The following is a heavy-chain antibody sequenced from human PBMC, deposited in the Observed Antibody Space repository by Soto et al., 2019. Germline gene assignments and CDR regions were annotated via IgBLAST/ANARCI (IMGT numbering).Heavy chain of an antibody. V-gene: IGHV3-23*04. Sequence: EVQLVESEGGLVQPGGSLRLSCEASGFIFTTSDMSWVRQAPGKGLEWISSITITGDTTHYADSVKGRFTISRENSRNTVYFQMNSLRVADTAVYYCAKGGGGDHGYWGQGTLVAVSS. CDR3: AKGGGGDHGY. D-gene: IGHD2-21*02. CDR1: GFIFTTSD. J-gene: IGHJ4*02. CDR2: ITITGDTT.